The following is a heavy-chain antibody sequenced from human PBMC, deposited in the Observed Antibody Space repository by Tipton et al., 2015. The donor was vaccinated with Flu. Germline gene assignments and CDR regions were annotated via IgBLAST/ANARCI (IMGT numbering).Heavy chain of an antibody. J-gene: IGHJ4*02. D-gene: IGHD6-13*01. Sequence: SLRLSCAASGFTFSSYSMNWVRQAPGKGLEWVSSISSSSSYIYYADSVKGRFTISRDNAKNSLYLQMNSLRAEDTAVYYCARERETSSWYEGDYWGQGNPGHRLL. CDR2: ISSSSSYI. CDR3: ARERETSSWYEGDY. CDR1: GFTFSSYS. V-gene: IGHV3-21*01.